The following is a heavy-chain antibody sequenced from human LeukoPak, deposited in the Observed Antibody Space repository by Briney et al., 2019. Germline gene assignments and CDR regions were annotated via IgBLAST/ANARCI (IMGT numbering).Heavy chain of an antibody. J-gene: IGHJ4*02. V-gene: IGHV3-7*01. D-gene: IGHD3-10*01. CDR1: GFIFSSCW. CDR2: IKQDGSEK. Sequence: GGSLRLSCAASGFIFSSCWMSWVRQAPGKGLDWVANIKQDGSEKCYVDSVKGRFTISRDNAKNSLYLQMNSLRAEDTAVYYCARDLDYYGSGSYIWGQGTLVTVSS. CDR3: ARDLDYYGSGSYI.